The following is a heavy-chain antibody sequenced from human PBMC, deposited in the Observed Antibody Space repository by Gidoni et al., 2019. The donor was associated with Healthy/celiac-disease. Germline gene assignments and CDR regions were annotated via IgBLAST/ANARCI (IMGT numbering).Heavy chain of an antibody. D-gene: IGHD2-2*01. CDR1: GYTFTSYD. J-gene: IGHJ6*02. V-gene: IGHV1-8*01. Sequence: QVQLVQSGAEVKKPGASVKVSCKASGYTFTSYDINWGRQATGQGLEWMGWMNPNSGNTGYAQKFQGRVTMTRNTSISTAYMELSSLRSEDTAVYYCARGPMIVCSSTSCYYGMDVWGQGTTVTVSS. CDR3: ARGPMIVCSSTSCYYGMDV. CDR2: MNPNSGNT.